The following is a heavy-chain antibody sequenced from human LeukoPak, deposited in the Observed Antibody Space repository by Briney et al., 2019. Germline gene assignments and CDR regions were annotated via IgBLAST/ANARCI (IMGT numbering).Heavy chain of an antibody. CDR3: ARQGIQLWSRALYYFDY. Sequence: SETLSLTCTVSGYSISSGYYWGWIRQPPGKGLEWIGSIYHSGRTYYSPSLKSRVTISVDTSKNQFSLKLSSVTAADTAVYYCARQGIQLWSRALYYFDYWGQGTLVTVSS. V-gene: IGHV4-38-2*02. D-gene: IGHD5-18*01. J-gene: IGHJ4*02. CDR1: GYSISSGYY. CDR2: IYHSGRT.